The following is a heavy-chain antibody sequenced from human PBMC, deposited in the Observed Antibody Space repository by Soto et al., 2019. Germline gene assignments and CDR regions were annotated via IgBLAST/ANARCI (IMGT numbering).Heavy chain of an antibody. CDR2: IYYSGST. J-gene: IGHJ6*02. CDR3: ARTIEVDTAMVSYYYYGMDV. V-gene: IGHV4-59*01. Sequence: SETLSLTCTVSGGSISSYYWSWIRQPPGKGLEWIGYIYYSGSTNYNPSLKSRVTISVDTSKNQFSLKLSSVTAADTAVYYCARTIEVDTAMVSYYYYGMDVWGQGTTVTVSS. CDR1: GGSISSYY. D-gene: IGHD5-18*01.